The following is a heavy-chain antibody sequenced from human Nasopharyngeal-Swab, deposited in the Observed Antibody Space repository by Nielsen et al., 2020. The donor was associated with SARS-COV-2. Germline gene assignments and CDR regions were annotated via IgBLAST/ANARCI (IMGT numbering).Heavy chain of an antibody. CDR1: GFTFSSYW. D-gene: IGHD2-2*01. CDR2: IKQDGSEK. Sequence: GGSLRLFCAASGFTFSSYWMSWVSQAPGKGLEWVANIKQDGSEKYYVDSVKGRFTISRDNAKNSLYLQMNSLRAEDTAVYYCARGGGLDIVVVPADYYYYMDVWGKGTTVTVSS. J-gene: IGHJ6*03. CDR3: ARGGGLDIVVVPADYYYYMDV. V-gene: IGHV3-7*01.